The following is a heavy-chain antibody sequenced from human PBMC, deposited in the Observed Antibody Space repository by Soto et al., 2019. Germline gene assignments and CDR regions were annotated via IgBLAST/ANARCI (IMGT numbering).Heavy chain of an antibody. V-gene: IGHV3-53*01. D-gene: IGHD3-10*01. J-gene: IGHJ4*02. CDR3: GAHPGGGGY. CDR1: GFTVSNNY. CDR2: IYSGGYT. Sequence: EVQLVESGGGLIQPGGSLRLSCAVSGFTVSNNYMSWVRQAPGEGLEGVSVIYSGGYTAYGDSVKGRFTISRDNSKNTPYLPMKALGADDPAVFYCGAHPGGGGYWGQGTLVTVSS.